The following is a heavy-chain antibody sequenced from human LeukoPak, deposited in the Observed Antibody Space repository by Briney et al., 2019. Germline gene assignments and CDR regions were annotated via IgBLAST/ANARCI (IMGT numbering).Heavy chain of an antibody. CDR3: AKSRCGGDCYSGQNWYFDL. CDR1: GYTFTSYY. J-gene: IGHJ2*01. D-gene: IGHD2-21*02. V-gene: IGHV1-46*01. Sequence: ASVKVSCKASGYTFTSYYIHWVRQAPGQGLEWMGIIIPSGGDTIHAQKFQGRVTITRDTSTRTVYMELSSLRSEDTAVYYCAKSRCGGDCYSGQNWYFDLWGRGTLVTVSS. CDR2: IIPSGGDT.